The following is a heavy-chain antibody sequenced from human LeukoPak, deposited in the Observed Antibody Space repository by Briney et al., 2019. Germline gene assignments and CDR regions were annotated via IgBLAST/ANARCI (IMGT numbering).Heavy chain of an antibody. V-gene: IGHV4-59*08. CDR2: IYYSGST. D-gene: IGHD2-2*01. Sequence: SETLSLTCTVSGGSINSYYWSWIRQPPGKGLEWIGYIYYSGSTNYNPSLKSRVTISVDTSKNQFSLRLSSVTAADTAVYYCARLVGTYCSSTTCYARSYFDYWGQGTLVTVSS. CDR1: GGSINSYY. J-gene: IGHJ4*02. CDR3: ARLVGTYCSSTTCYARSYFDY.